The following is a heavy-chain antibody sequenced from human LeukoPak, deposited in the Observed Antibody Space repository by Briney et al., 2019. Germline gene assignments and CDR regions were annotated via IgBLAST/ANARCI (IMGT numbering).Heavy chain of an antibody. CDR2: IYYSGST. J-gene: IGHJ4*02. D-gene: IGHD2-21*02. CDR1: GGSISSYY. Sequence: SETLSLTCTVSGGSISSYYWSWIRQPPGKGLEWIGYIYYSGSTYYNPSLKSRVTISVDTSKNQFSLKLSSVTAADTAVYYCARRMNCGGDCYYFDYWGQGTLVTVSS. V-gene: IGHV4-59*08. CDR3: ARRMNCGGDCYYFDY.